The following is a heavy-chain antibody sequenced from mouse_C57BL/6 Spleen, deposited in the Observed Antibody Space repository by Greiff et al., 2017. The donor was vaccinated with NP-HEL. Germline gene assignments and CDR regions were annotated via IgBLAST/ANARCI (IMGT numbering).Heavy chain of an antibody. V-gene: IGHV1-55*01. J-gene: IGHJ1*03. Sequence: QVQLQQPGAELVKPGASVKMSCKASGYTFTSYWITWVKQRPGQGLEWIGDIYPGSGSTNYNEKFKGKATLTVDTSSSTAYMQLSSLTSEDSAVSYCAKGDYGRAYWYFEVWGTGTTVTAAS. CDR3: AKGDYGRAYWYFEV. CDR1: GYTFTSYW. CDR2: IYPGSGST. D-gene: IGHD1-1*01.